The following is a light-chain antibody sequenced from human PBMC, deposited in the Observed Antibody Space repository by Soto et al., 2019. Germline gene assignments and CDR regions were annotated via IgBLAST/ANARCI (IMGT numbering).Light chain of an antibody. CDR2: DAS. CDR1: QSISSW. V-gene: IGKV1-5*01. J-gene: IGKJ1*01. Sequence: DIQMTQSPSTLSASVGDRVTITCRASQSISSWLAWYQQKPGKAPKLLIYDASRWESGVPSRFSGSGSGTEFTLTISSLQPDDFATYYCQQYNSYAWTFGQGTKVDIK. CDR3: QQYNSYAWT.